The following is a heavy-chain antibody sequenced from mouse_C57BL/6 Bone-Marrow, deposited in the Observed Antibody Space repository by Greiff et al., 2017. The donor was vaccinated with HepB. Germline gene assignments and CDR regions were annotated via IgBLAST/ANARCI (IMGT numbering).Heavy chain of an antibody. Sequence: VQLQQSGAELVRPGASVKLSCTASGLNIKDDYMHWVKQRPEQGLEWIGWIDPENGDTEYASKFQGKATITADTSSNTAYLQLSSLTSEDTAVYYCTLYDPLAYWGQGTLVTVSA. D-gene: IGHD2-3*01. J-gene: IGHJ3*01. CDR1: GLNIKDDY. CDR3: TLYDPLAY. CDR2: IDPENGDT. V-gene: IGHV14-4*01.